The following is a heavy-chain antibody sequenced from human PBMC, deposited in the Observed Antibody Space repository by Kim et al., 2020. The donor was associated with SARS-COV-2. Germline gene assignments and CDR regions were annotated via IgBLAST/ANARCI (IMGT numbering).Heavy chain of an antibody. J-gene: IGHJ3*02. CDR1: GYSFNNST. CDR3: ARFGVGAFDI. CDR2: INAATGDT. V-gene: IGHV1-3*01. Sequence: ASMKVSCRASGYSFNNSTFHWVRQAPGQRLEWMGWINAATGDTKSSQVFQGRVALTRDTSASTAYLELSSLTSEDTAIYFCARFGVGAFDIWGQGTMVTVSS. D-gene: IGHD3-10*01.